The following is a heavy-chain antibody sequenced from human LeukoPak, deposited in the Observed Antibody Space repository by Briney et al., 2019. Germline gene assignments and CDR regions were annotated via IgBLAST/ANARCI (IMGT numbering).Heavy chain of an antibody. CDR1: GFTFSSYG. Sequence: PWGSLRLSCAASGFTFSSYGMHWVRQAPGKGLEWVAVIWYDGSNKHYADSVKGRFTISRDNSKNTLYLQMNSLRAEDTAVYYCARVLAIAAAGPPAYWGQGTLVTVSS. CDR2: IWYDGSNK. CDR3: ARVLAIAAAGPPAY. D-gene: IGHD6-13*01. J-gene: IGHJ4*02. V-gene: IGHV3-33*01.